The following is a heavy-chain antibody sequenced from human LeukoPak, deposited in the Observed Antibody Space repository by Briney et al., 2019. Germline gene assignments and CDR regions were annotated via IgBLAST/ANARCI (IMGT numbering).Heavy chain of an antibody. V-gene: IGHV1-2*02. CDR3: ASLYYYDSSGFDY. CDR1: GYTFTGYY. CDR2: INPNSGGT. Sequence: ASVKVSCKASGYTFTGYYMHWVRQAPGQGLEWMGWINPNSGGTNYAQKFQGRVTMTRDTSISTAYMELSRLRSDDTAVYYCASLYYYDSSGFDYWGQGTLVTVSS. J-gene: IGHJ4*02. D-gene: IGHD3-22*01.